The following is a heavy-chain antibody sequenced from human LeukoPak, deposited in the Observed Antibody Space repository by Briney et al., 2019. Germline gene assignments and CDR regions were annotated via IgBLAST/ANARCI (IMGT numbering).Heavy chain of an antibody. D-gene: IGHD2-15*01. CDR3: ARSIGYFDY. CDR2: IYYSVST. Sequence: SQTLSLTCTVSGGSISSGDYYWRWIRQPPGKCLEWIGYIYYSVSTYYNPSLKSRVTTSVDTSKNQFSLKLSSVTADDTAVYYCARSIGYFDYWGQGTLVTVSS. V-gene: IGHV4-30-4*01. J-gene: IGHJ4*02. CDR1: GGSISSGDYY.